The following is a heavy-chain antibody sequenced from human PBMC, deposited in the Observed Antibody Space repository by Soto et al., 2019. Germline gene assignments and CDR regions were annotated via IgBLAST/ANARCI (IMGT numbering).Heavy chain of an antibody. CDR3: ARVEAVAGLYNYHGLDV. CDR2: IVPIFGTT. V-gene: IGHV1-69*12. CDR1: GGTFSNYA. D-gene: IGHD6-19*01. Sequence: QVQLVQSGAEVKKPGSSVKVSCKVSGGTFSNYAIDWVRLAPGHGLEWMGGIVPIFGTTYYTHKFQGRATIIADDSTTTAYLEMSSPRSEDTAIYYCARVEAVAGLYNYHGLDVWGQGTAVTVSS. J-gene: IGHJ6*02.